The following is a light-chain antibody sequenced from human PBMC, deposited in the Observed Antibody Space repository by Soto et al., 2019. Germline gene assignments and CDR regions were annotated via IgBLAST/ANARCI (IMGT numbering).Light chain of an antibody. Sequence: EIVLTQSPATLSLSPGERATLSCRASQSVSSYLAWYQQKPGQAPRLLIYDASNRATGIPARFSGSGSGTDFTLTIRSLEPEDYAVYSCQQRRSWPRAFGQGTKVEFK. V-gene: IGKV3-11*01. CDR2: DAS. CDR1: QSVSSY. J-gene: IGKJ1*01. CDR3: QQRRSWPRA.